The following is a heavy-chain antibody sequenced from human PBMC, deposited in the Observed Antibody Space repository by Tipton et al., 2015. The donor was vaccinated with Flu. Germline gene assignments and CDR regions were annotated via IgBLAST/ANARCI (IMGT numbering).Heavy chain of an antibody. CDR3: ARGGENAFDI. V-gene: IGHV4-31*03. CDR1: GGSISSGGAY. CDR2: IYYSGST. J-gene: IGHJ3*02. D-gene: IGHD3-10*01. Sequence: GLVKPSQTLSLTCNVSGGSISSGGAYWSWIRQHPGKGLEWIGGIYYSGSTYKNPSLTSRVSISIDTSKNQFSLKLSSVTAADTAVYYCARGGENAFDIWGQGTIVTVSS.